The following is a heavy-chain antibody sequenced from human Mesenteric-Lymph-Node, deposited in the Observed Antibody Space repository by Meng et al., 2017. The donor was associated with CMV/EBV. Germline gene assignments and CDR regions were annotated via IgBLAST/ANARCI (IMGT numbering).Heavy chain of an antibody. J-gene: IGHJ4*02. V-gene: IGHV4-34*01. CDR2: INHSGST. Sequence: SETLSLTCAVYGGSFSGYYWSWIRQPPGKGLEWIGEINHSGSTNYNPSLKSRVTISLNTSKNQFSLNLSSVTAADTAVYYCATVGVNDYFDYWGQGTLVTVSS. CDR3: ATVGVNDYFDY. D-gene: IGHD3-10*01. CDR1: GGSFSGYY.